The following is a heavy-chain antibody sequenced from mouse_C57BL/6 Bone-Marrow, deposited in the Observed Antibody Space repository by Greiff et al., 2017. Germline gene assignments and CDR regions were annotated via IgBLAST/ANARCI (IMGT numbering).Heavy chain of an antibody. V-gene: IGHV1-19*01. Sequence: EVQLQQSGPVLVKPGASVKMSCTASGYTFTDYYMNWVKQSHGKSLEWIGVINPYNGGTSYNQKFKGKATLTVDKSSSTAYMELNSLTSEDSAVYYCARENYSNYWYFDVWGTGTTVTVSS. CDR1: GYTFTDYY. D-gene: IGHD2-5*01. CDR2: INPYNGGT. J-gene: IGHJ1*03. CDR3: ARENYSNYWYFDV.